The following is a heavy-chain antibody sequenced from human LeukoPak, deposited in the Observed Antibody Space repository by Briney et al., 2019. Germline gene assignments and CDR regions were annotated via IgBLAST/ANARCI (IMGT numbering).Heavy chain of an antibody. J-gene: IGHJ4*02. CDR2: IWYDGSSK. CDR1: GFTLSSYS. D-gene: IGHD3-16*02. V-gene: IGHV3-33*08. Sequence: GGSLRLSCAASGFTLSSYSMNWVRQAPGKGLEWVALIWYDGSSKHYADSVRGRFTISRDNSKNTLYLQMNSLRAEDTAVYYCARDFELSHWGQGTLVTVPS. CDR3: ARDFELSH.